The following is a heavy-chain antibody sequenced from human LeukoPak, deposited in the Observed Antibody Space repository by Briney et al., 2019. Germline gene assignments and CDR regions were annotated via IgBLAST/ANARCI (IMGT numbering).Heavy chain of an antibody. D-gene: IGHD6-19*01. CDR1: GFTFSSYW. CDR2: INGGGSNI. V-gene: IGHV3-74*01. J-gene: IGHJ4*02. CDR3: AKTYTSGFAPLDS. Sequence: PGGSLRLSCVASGFTFSSYWLHWVRQDPRKGLVWVSRINGGGSNINYADSVRGRFTISRDNSQNTLYLQMNSLRAEDTAVYYCAKTYTSGFAPLDSWGQGTLVTVSS.